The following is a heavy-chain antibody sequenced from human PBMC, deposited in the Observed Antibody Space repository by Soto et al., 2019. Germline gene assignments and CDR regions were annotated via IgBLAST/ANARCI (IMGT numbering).Heavy chain of an antibody. CDR3: AGGTALVFNYYYLDV. CDR1: GYTFTSYG. CDR2: ISAYNGNT. D-gene: IGHD5-18*01. Sequence: QVQLVQSGAEVKKPGASVKVSCKASGYTFTSYGISWVRQAPGQGLERMGWISAYNGNTNYAQKLQGRVTKTRDTSTSTAYMELRSLRSDDTAVYYCAGGTALVFNYYYLDVWGKGTTVTVSS. V-gene: IGHV1-18*01. J-gene: IGHJ6*03.